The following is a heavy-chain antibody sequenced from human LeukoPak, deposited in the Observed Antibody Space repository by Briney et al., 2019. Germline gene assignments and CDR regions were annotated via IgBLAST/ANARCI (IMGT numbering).Heavy chain of an antibody. D-gene: IGHD6-13*01. CDR1: GFTFDDYA. J-gene: IGHJ4*02. CDR3: ATLAAAGLNFDY. CDR2: ISWNSGSI. Sequence: PGRSLRLSCAASGFTFDDYAMHWVRHAPGKGLEWVSGISWNSGSIGYADSVKGRFTISRDNAKNSLYLQMNSLRAEDTALYYCATLAAAGLNFDYWGQGTLVTVSS. V-gene: IGHV3-9*01.